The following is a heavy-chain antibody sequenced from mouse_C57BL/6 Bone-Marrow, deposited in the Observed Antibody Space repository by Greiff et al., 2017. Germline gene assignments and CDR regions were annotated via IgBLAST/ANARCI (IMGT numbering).Heavy chain of an antibody. CDR2: IDPETGCT. Sequence: QVQLQQSGAELVRPGASVTLSCTASGYTFTDYELHWVKQTPVPGLEWIGAIDPETGCTAYTQKFKGKAILTADKASSTAYMELRIRTSEDSAVYYCTRHGNLYWYFDVWGTGTTVTVSS. J-gene: IGHJ1*03. V-gene: IGHV1-15*01. D-gene: IGHD2-1*01. CDR1: GYTFTDYE. CDR3: TRHGNLYWYFDV.